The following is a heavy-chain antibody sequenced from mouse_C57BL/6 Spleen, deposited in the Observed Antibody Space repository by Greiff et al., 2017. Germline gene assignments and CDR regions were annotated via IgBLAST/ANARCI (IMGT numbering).Heavy chain of an antibody. CDR1: GYSITSGYY. D-gene: IGHD1-1*01. V-gene: IGHV3-6*01. CDR2: ISYDGSN. Sequence: EVKLVESGPGLVKPSQSLSLTCSVTGYSITSGYYWNWIRQFPGNKLEWMGYISYDGSNNYNPSLKNRISITRDTSKNQFFLKLNSVTTEDTATYYCAREHYYGSSYLFAYWGQGTLVTVSA. J-gene: IGHJ3*01. CDR3: AREHYYGSSYLFAY.